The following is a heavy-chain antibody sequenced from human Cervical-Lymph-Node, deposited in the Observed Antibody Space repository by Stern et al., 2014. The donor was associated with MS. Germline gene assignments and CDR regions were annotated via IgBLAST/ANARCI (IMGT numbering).Heavy chain of an antibody. CDR2: ISGYKGNT. D-gene: IGHD5-18*01. CDR1: GATFRTYG. J-gene: IGHJ6*02. CDR3: AIMGTNGIDV. Sequence: VQLVQSGTEVKKPGASVKVSCKASGATFRTYGVNWVRQAPGQRLEWLGWISGYKGNTNYAQRLQGRVTLTTDTSTTTAYMELRSLRSDDTAVYYCAIMGTNGIDVWGQGTTVTVSS. V-gene: IGHV1-18*01.